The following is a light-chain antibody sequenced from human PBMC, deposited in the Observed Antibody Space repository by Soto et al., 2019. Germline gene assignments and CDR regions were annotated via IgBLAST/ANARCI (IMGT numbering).Light chain of an antibody. CDR2: DVS. Sequence: QSALTQPRSVSGSPGQSVTISCTGTSSDVGDYNYVSWYQQHPGKAPKLMIYDVSKRPSGVPDRFSGSKSGNTASLTISGLQAEDEADYYCCSYAGTYTVLFGGGTKLTV. V-gene: IGLV2-11*01. CDR3: CSYAGTYTVL. J-gene: IGLJ2*01. CDR1: SSDVGDYNY.